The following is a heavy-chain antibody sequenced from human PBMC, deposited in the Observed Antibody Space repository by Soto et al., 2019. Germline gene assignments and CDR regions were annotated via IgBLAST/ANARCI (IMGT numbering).Heavy chain of an antibody. CDR3: AKYYDSSAFDY. CDR1: GFTFSTYA. D-gene: IGHD3-22*01. J-gene: IGHJ4*02. Sequence: EVQLLESGGGLVQPGGSLKLSCAAPGFTFSTYAMTWVRQVPGKGLEWVSAISGSGGSTYYADSVKGRFTISRDNSKNTLYLQMNSLRAEDTAVYYCAKYYDSSAFDYWGQGTLVTVSS. CDR2: ISGSGGST. V-gene: IGHV3-23*01.